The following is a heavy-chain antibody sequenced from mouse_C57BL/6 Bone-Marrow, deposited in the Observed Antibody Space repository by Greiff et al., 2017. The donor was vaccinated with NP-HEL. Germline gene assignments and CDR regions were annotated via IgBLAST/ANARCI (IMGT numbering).Heavy chain of an antibody. CDR1: GFTFSDYY. CDR2: INYDGSST. V-gene: IGHV5-16*01. CDR3: ARVSTTVPWYFDV. D-gene: IGHD1-1*01. J-gene: IGHJ1*03. Sequence: EVHLVESEGGLVQPGSSMKLSCTASGFTFSDYYMAWVRQVPEKGLEWVANINYDGSSTYYLDSLKSRFIISRDNAKNILYLQMSSLKSEDTATYDCARVSTTVPWYFDVWGTGTTVTVSS.